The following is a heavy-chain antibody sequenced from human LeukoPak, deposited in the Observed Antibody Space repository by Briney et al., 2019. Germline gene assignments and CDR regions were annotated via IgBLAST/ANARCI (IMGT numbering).Heavy chain of an antibody. J-gene: IGHJ2*01. CDR2: IYYDGST. CDR1: GGSISGYY. CDR3: ARRSHGDWFHFDL. D-gene: IGHD3/OR15-3a*01. V-gene: IGHV4-59*01. Sequence: KPSETLSLTCTVSGGSISGYYWNWIRQPPGRGLEWIGYIYYDGSTNYNPSVKSRVTISFDTSKNQFSLEVTSVTAADTAVYYCARRSHGDWFHFDLWGRGTLVTVSS.